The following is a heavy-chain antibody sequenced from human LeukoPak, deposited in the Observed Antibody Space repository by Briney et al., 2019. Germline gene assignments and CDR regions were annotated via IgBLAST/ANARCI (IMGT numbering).Heavy chain of an antibody. J-gene: IGHJ6*02. CDR1: GFTFSSYW. CDR3: ARGPQELGYCSGGSYPRLYYYYGMDV. V-gene: IGHV3-7*04. D-gene: IGHD2-15*01. Sequence: PGGSLRLSCAASGFTFSSYWMSWVRQAPGKGLEWVANIKQDGSEKYYVDSVKGRFTISRDNAKNSLYLQMNSLRAEDTAVYYCARGPQELGYCSGGSYPRLYYYYGMDVWGQGTTVTVSS. CDR2: IKQDGSEK.